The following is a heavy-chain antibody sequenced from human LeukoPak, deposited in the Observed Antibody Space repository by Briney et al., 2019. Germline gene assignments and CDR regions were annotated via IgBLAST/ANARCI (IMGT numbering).Heavy chain of an antibody. J-gene: IGHJ5*02. V-gene: IGHV3-23*01. D-gene: IGHD4-17*01. CDR3: AKGDGDYISGPVS. Sequence: GGSLRLSCAASGFTFSSYAMSWVRQAPGKGLEWVLAISGSGGSTYYADSVKGRFTISRDNSKNTLYLQMNSLRAEDTAVYYCAKGDGDYISGPVSWGQGTLVTVSS. CDR2: ISGSGGST. CDR1: GFTFSSYA.